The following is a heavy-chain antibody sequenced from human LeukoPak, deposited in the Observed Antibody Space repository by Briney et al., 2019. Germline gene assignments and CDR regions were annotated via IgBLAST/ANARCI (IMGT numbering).Heavy chain of an antibody. J-gene: IGHJ4*02. CDR3: ARDALGSYDY. CDR1: GFPFSDYY. V-gene: IGHV3-11*01. Sequence: GGPLSLSCAASGFPFSDYYMFCIRQSPGKGLEWISYISSSGSTMYYAGSVKGRFTISRDNAKNSLYLQMNSLRAEDTAVYYCARDALGSYDYWGQGTLVTVTS. CDR2: ISSSGSTM. D-gene: IGHD3-10*01.